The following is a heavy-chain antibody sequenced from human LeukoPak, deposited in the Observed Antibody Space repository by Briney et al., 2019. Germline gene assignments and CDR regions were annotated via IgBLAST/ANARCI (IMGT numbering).Heavy chain of an antibody. D-gene: IGHD3-3*01. J-gene: IGHJ6*03. Sequence: PSETLSLTCTVSGGSISSSSYYWGWIRQPPGKGLEWIGEINHSGSTNYNPSPKSRVTRSIDTSKNQFSLKLSSVTAADTAVYYCARIRFLEDKESHYYYYYMDVWGKGTTVTVSS. V-gene: IGHV4-39*07. CDR2: INHSGST. CDR1: GGSISSSSYY. CDR3: ARIRFLEDKESHYYYYYMDV.